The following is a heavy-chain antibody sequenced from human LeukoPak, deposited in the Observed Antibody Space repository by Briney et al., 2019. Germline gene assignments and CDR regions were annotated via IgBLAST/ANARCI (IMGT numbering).Heavy chain of an antibody. D-gene: IGHD3-16*01. J-gene: IGHJ5*01. CDR1: GVSMRSDGYY. CDR3: ARASEGIGGVTNHFDS. V-gene: IGHV4-31*03. CDR2: IYKSGDT. Sequence: SQTLSLTCTVSGVSMRSDGYYWSWIRQHPGKGLEWIGYIYKSGDTYYNPSLKSRFSISVATSENQFSLNLNSVTAADTAMYYCARASEGIGGVTNHFDSWGQGTLVTVSS.